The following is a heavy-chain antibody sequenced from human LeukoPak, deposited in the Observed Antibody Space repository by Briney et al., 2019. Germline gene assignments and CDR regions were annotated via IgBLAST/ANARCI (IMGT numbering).Heavy chain of an antibody. D-gene: IGHD3-10*01. CDR1: GYTFTVYY. CDR3: TRDLLGGSGTFDP. Sequence: ASVKVSCKASGYTFTVYYVHWVRQAPGQGLEWMGWINPDSGDTHYLQKFQGRVTMTRDTSISTAYMELSRLRSDDSAVYYCTRDLLGGSGTFDPWGQGTLVTVSS. J-gene: IGHJ5*02. V-gene: IGHV1-2*02. CDR2: INPDSGDT.